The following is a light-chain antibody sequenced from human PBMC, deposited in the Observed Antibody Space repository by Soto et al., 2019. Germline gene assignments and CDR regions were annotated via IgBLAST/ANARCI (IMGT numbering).Light chain of an antibody. CDR2: AAS. J-gene: IGKJ2*01. CDR1: QSISSY. Sequence: DIQMTQSPSSLSASVGDRVTITCRASQSISSYLNWYQQKPGKAPKLLIYAASSLQSGVPSRFSGSGSGTDFTLTISSLQPEDFATYYCQQSYSTPPHIFGQGTKLEIK. V-gene: IGKV1-39*01. CDR3: QQSYSTPPHI.